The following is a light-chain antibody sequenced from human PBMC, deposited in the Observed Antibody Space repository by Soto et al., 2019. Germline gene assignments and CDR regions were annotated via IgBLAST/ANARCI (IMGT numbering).Light chain of an antibody. J-gene: IGLJ7*01. V-gene: IGLV1-44*01. CDR2: SNN. CDR1: SSNIGSNT. CDR3: PSWDGSLSGPV. Sequence: QSVLTQPPSASGTPGQRVTISCSGSSSNIGSNTVNWCQQLPGTAPKLLIYSNNQRPSGVPDRFSGSKSGTSASLAISGLQAEDEADYYWPSWDGSLSGPVFGGGTQLTVL.